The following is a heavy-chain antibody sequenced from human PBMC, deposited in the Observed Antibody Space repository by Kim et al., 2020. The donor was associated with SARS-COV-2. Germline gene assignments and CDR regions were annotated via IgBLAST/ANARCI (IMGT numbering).Heavy chain of an antibody. D-gene: IGHD6-19*01. V-gene: IGHV3-73*01. J-gene: IGHJ4*02. CDR1: GLAFSGFD. Sequence: GGSLRLSCAASGLAFSGFDMHWVRQACGTGLEWVGRIRSKADNYETAYSASVTGRFTISRDDSKNTAYLQMNSLKTEDTAVYYCTGYNIGWYNYWGRGTLVTVSS. CDR2: IRSKADNYET. CDR3: TGYNIGWYNY.